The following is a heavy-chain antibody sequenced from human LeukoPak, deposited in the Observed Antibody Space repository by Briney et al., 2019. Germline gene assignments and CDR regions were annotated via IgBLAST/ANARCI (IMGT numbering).Heavy chain of an antibody. CDR1: GITVSSNY. V-gene: IGHV3-53*01. CDR3: ARDGGGNYGLDY. D-gene: IGHD1-26*01. J-gene: IGHJ4*02. Sequence: PGRSLRLSCAASGITVSSNYMSWVRQAPGKGLEWVSILYSATSTHYADSVKGRFTVSRDNSKNTLYLQMNSLRAEDTAAYFCARDGGGNYGLDYWGQGTLVTVSS. CDR2: LYSATST.